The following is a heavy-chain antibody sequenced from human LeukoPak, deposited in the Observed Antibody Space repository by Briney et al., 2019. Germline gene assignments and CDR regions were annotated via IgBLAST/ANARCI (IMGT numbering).Heavy chain of an antibody. CDR3: ASGPLYYDFWSGYYGPDWFDP. CDR1: GFTFSSYS. V-gene: IGHV3-48*01. J-gene: IGHJ5*02. CDR2: ISSSSSTI. Sequence: PGGSLRLSCAASGFTFSSYSMNWVRQAPGKGLEWVSHISSSSSTIYYADSVKGRFTISRDNAKNSLYLQMNSLRAEDTAVYYCASGPLYYDFWSGYYGPDWFDPWGQGTLVTVSS. D-gene: IGHD3-3*01.